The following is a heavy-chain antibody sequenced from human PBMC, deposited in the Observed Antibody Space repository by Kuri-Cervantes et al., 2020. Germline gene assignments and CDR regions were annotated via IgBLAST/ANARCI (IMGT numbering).Heavy chain of an antibody. CDR1: GFTPSNGG. V-gene: IGHV3-19*01. CDR2: VSWNGSRT. D-gene: IGHD3-9*01. Sequence: GGSLSLSCVASGFTPSNGGMNWVSQAPGKGLEWVSGVSWNGSRTHYADSVKGRFAMSRDNSKNTLYLQMNSLGAEDTAVYYCARDAGRYFGWLLSPYYYNYGMDVWGQGTTVTVSS. J-gene: IGHJ6*02. CDR3: ARDAGRYFGWLLSPYYYNYGMDV.